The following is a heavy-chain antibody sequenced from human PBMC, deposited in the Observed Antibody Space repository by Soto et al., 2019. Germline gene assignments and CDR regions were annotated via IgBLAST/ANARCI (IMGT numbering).Heavy chain of an antibody. CDR3: AKGGRQWLVTSDFSY. Sequence: GSLRLSCAASGFIFSSYAMTWVRQAPGKGLEYVSAISSNGGSTYYANSVKGRFTISRDNSKNTLYLQMGSLRAEDTAVYYCAKGGRQWLVTSDFSYWGQGALVTVSS. CDR2: ISSNGGST. CDR1: GFIFSSYA. D-gene: IGHD6-19*01. V-gene: IGHV3-64*01. J-gene: IGHJ4*02.